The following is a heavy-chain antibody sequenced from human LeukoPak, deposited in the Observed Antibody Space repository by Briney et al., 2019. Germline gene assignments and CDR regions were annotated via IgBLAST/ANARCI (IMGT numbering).Heavy chain of an antibody. CDR2: ISPSGGSI. CDR1: GFIFSSHA. CDR3: AEGYSYADY. V-gene: IGHV3-23*01. J-gene: IGHJ4*02. D-gene: IGHD3-16*01. Sequence: GGSLRLSCAASGFIFSSHAMSWVRQAPGKGLEWVSGISPSGGSINYADSVKGRFTISRDNSKNTLYLQMNSLRAEDTAVYYCAEGYSYADYWGQGTLVTVPS.